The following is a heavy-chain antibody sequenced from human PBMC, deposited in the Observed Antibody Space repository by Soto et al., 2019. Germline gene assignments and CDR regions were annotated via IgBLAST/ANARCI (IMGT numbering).Heavy chain of an antibody. CDR3: ARGGYSTSSSLYY. Sequence: QVQLVQSGTEVKKPGASVKVSCKASGYTFTIYYMHWVRQAPGQGLEWMGIINPVSGDTSYAQKLQGTVTMTRDTSTSTVFMELSSLRSEDTALYYCARGGYSTSSSLYYWGQGTLVTVSS. CDR1: GYTFTIYY. V-gene: IGHV1-46*01. J-gene: IGHJ4*02. D-gene: IGHD6-6*01. CDR2: INPVSGDT.